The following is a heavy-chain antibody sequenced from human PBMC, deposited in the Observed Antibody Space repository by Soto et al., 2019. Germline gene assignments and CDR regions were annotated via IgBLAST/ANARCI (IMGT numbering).Heavy chain of an antibody. CDR3: ARRTPLYASESSRFDP. CDR1: GGSISNSGNY. Sequence: SETLSLTCSASGGSISNSGNYWGWIRRPPGKGLEWIGTMDYSGGTSYNPSLKSRVTISADTSNNQFSLRLSSVTAADTAVYYCARRTPLYASESSRFDPWGQGALVTVSS. J-gene: IGHJ5*02. V-gene: IGHV4-39*01. D-gene: IGHD3-10*01. CDR2: MDYSGGT.